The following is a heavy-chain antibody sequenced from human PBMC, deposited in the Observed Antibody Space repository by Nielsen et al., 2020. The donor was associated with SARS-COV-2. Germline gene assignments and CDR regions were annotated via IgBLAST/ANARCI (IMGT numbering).Heavy chain of an antibody. Sequence: GESLKISCAASGFTFSSYEMNWVRQAPGKGLEWVSSISSSSSYIYYADSVKGRFTISRDNAKNSLYLQMNSLRDEDTAVYYCARGGSSGWYWGQGTLVTVSS. J-gene: IGHJ4*02. D-gene: IGHD6-19*01. V-gene: IGHV3-21*01. CDR1: GFTFSSYE. CDR2: ISSSSSYI. CDR3: ARGGSSGWY.